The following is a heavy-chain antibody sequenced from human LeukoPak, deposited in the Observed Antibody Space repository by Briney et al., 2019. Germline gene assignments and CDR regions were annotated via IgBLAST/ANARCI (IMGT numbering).Heavy chain of an antibody. CDR3: AKDRHVRTVAAYFDY. J-gene: IGHJ4*02. CDR2: IRYDGSNK. CDR1: GFTFSSYG. Sequence: PGRSLRLSCAASGFTFSSYGMHWVRQAPGKGLEWVAFIRYDGSNKYYADSVKGRFTISRDNSKNTLYLQMNSLRAEDTAVYYCAKDRHVRTVAAYFDYWGQGTLVTVSS. D-gene: IGHD2-15*01. V-gene: IGHV3-30*02.